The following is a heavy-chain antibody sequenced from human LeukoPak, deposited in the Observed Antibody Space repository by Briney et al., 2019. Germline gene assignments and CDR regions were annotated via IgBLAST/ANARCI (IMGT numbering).Heavy chain of an antibody. CDR2: ISYGGSNK. D-gene: IGHD6-19*01. V-gene: IGHV3-30*03. Sequence: GGSLRLSCAASGFTFSSYGMHWVRQAPGKGLEWVAVISYGGSNKYYADSVKGRFTISRDNSKNTLYLQMNSLRAEDTAVYYCATDLAVWGQGTLVTVSS. CDR3: ATDLAV. CDR1: GFTFSSYG. J-gene: IGHJ4*02.